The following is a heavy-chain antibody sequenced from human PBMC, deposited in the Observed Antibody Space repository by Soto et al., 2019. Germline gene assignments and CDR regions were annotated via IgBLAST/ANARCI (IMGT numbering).Heavy chain of an antibody. CDR2: IVPLPGTT. D-gene: IGHD6-19*01. Sequence: QVQLVQSGAAVRKPGSSVQVSCKASGGTFTQYAITWVRQAPRQGLEWMGGIVPLPGTTNYAQKFRVRVTISADASTSTVYLELSSLRSEDTAVYYCASVVGGLCGSIGWPDYAFDVWCQGTVVMVPS. CDR3: ASVVGGLCGSIGWPDYAFDV. J-gene: IGHJ3*01. CDR1: GGTFTQYA. V-gene: IGHV1-69*19.